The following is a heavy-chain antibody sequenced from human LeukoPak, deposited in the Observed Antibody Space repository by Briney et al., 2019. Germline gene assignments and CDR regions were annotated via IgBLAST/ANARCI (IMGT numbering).Heavy chain of an antibody. D-gene: IGHD4-23*01. CDR1: GFTFSSFA. CDR3: ARARSVGPPTGFDQ. Sequence: GGCLRLSCAASGFTFSSFAMHWVRQAPGKGLEWVAVISYDASHKFYADSVQGRFTISRDNSKNTLSLQMDTLRREDTAVYYCARARSVGPPTGFDQWGQGTPVTVSS. CDR2: ISYDASHK. J-gene: IGHJ4*02. V-gene: IGHV3-30*04.